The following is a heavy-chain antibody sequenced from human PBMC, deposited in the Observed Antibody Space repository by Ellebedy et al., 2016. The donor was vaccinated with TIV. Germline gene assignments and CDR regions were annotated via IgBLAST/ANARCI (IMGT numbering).Heavy chain of an antibody. J-gene: IGHJ4*02. CDR1: GYTFTSYY. Sequence: ASVKVSCXASGYTFTSYYMHWVRQAPGQGLEWMGIINPSGGSTSYAQKFQGRVTMTRDTSTSTVYMELSSLRSEDTAVYYCARDLTLGPFDYWGQGTLVTVSS. CDR2: INPSGGST. CDR3: ARDLTLGPFDY. D-gene: IGHD3-9*01. V-gene: IGHV1-46*01.